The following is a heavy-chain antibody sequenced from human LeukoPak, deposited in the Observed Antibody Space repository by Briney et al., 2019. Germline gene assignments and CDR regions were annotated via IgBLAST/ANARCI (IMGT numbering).Heavy chain of an antibody. CDR2: TSGSGVNS. CDR3: AKEYSGYDFDY. CDR1: GFTLSSYD. J-gene: IGHJ4*02. Sequence: GGSLRLSCAASGFTLSSYDMSWVRQAPGKGLEWVAATSGSGVNSYYADSVRGRFTISRDNSQNTLYLQMDSLRAEDTALYYCAKEYSGYDFDYWGQGPLVTVSS. V-gene: IGHV3-23*01. D-gene: IGHD5-12*01.